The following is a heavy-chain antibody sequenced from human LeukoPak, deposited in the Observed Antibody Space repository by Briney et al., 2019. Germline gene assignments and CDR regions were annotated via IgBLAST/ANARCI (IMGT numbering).Heavy chain of an antibody. Sequence: PSETLSLTCAVYGGSFSGYHWSWIRQPPGKGLEWIGEINHSGSTNYNPSLKSRVTISVDTSKNQFSLKLSSVTAADTAVYYCARDEALPAATNMDVWGKGTTVTVSS. CDR2: INHSGST. V-gene: IGHV4-34*01. D-gene: IGHD2-2*01. CDR3: ARDEALPAATNMDV. CDR1: GGSFSGYH. J-gene: IGHJ6*04.